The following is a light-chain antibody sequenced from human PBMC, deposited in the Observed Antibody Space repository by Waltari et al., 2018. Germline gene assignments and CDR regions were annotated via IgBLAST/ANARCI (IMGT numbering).Light chain of an antibody. Sequence: DIQMTQSPSSLSASVGDRVTITCRASQSISSYLNWYQQKPGKAPKLLIYAASSLQSGVPSRFSGSGSGTDFTLTISSLQPEDVAVYSCQQYVTTPWTFGQGTKVEI. J-gene: IGKJ1*01. CDR3: QQYVTTPWT. CDR1: QSISSY. V-gene: IGKV1-39*01. CDR2: AAS.